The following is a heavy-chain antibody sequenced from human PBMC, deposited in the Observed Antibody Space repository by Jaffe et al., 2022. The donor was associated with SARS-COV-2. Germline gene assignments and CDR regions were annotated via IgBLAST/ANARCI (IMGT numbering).Heavy chain of an antibody. CDR1: GGSFTGYY. D-gene: IGHD3-16*02. Sequence: QVQLQEWGAGPLKPSETLSLTCAVSGGSFTGYYWNWIRQPPGKGLEWIGEINHSGSTNYNPSLKSRVTMSLDTSKNQFSLNLRSVTAADTAVYYCSRGNYDYGRGGYPRAYYYYYGMDVWGQGTTVTVSS. CDR2: INHSGST. V-gene: IGHV4-34*01. J-gene: IGHJ6*02. CDR3: SRGNYDYGRGGYPRAYYYYYGMDV.